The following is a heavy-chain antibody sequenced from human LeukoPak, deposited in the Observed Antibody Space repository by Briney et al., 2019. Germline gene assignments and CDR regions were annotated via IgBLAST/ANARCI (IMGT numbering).Heavy chain of an antibody. CDR1: GFTFSNAW. D-gene: IGHD4-11*01. J-gene: IGHJ3*02. Sequence: GGSLRLSCAASGFTFSNAWMSWVRQAPGKGLEWVSYISSSGSTIYYADSVKGRFTISRDNAKNSLYLQMNSLRAEDTAVYYCARGDYSNYEGAFDIWGQGTMVTVSS. CDR3: ARGDYSNYEGAFDI. CDR2: ISSSGSTI. V-gene: IGHV3-11*04.